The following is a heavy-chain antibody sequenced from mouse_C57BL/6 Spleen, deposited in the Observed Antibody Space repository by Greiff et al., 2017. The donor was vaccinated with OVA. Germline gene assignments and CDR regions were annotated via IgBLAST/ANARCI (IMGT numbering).Heavy chain of an antibody. D-gene: IGHD1-1*01. CDR3: ARDRYGSSYGSFDY. V-gene: IGHV3-6*01. Sequence: EVKLLESGPGLVKPSQSLSLTCSVTGYSITSGYYWNWIRQFPGNKLEWMGYISYDGSNNYNPSLKNRISITRDTSKNQFFLKLNSVTTEDTATYYCARDRYGSSYGSFDYWGQGTTLTVSS. CDR2: ISYDGSN. J-gene: IGHJ2*01. CDR1: GYSITSGYY.